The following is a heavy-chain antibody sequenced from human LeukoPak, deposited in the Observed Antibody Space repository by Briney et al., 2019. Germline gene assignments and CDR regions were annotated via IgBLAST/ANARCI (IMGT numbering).Heavy chain of an antibody. Sequence: GRSLRLSCAASGFTFSSYAMHWVRQAPGKGLEWVAVISYDGSNKYYADSVKGRFTISRDNSKNTLYLQMNSLRAEDTAVYYCAREGIAAAGTTLDYWGQGTLVTVSS. J-gene: IGHJ4*02. D-gene: IGHD6-13*01. CDR2: ISYDGSNK. CDR1: GFTFSSYA. CDR3: AREGIAAAGTTLDY. V-gene: IGHV3-30-3*01.